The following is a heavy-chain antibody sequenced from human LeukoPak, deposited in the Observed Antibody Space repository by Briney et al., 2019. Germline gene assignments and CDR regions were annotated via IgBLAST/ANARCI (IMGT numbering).Heavy chain of an antibody. CDR1: GFTFSSYA. V-gene: IGHV3-64D*06. J-gene: IGHJ4*02. D-gene: IGHD1-1*01. Sequence: GGSLRLSCSASGFTFSSYAMHWVRQAPGKGLQYVSGISSNGVRTYYADSVKGRFTISRDNSKNTLSLQMSSLRAEDTAVYYCVKDINNWYEGLDYWGQGTLVTVSS. CDR2: ISSNGVRT. CDR3: VKDINNWYEGLDY.